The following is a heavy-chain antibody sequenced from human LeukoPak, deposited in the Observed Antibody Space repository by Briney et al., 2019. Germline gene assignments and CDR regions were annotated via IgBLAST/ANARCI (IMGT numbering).Heavy chain of an antibody. CDR2: ISYDGSNK. Sequence: GGSLRLSCAASGCTFSSYAMHWVRQAPGKGLEWVALISYDGSNKYYADSVKGRFTISRDNSKNMLYLQMNSLRAEDTAVYFCARSTSHYFDFWGQGTLVTVSS. J-gene: IGHJ4*02. D-gene: IGHD2-2*01. CDR3: ARSTSHYFDF. V-gene: IGHV3-30-3*01. CDR1: GCTFSSYA.